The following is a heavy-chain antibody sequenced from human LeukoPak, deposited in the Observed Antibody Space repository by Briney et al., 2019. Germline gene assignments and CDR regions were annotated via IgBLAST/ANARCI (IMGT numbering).Heavy chain of an antibody. CDR1: GFTFSSYE. CDR2: ISSSGSTI. D-gene: IGHD3-10*01. CDR3: ARTPFTMVRGVPSVFFDY. Sequence: PGGSLRLSCAASGFTFSSYEVNWVRQAPGKGLEWVSYISSSGSTIYYADSVKGRFTISRDNAKNSLYLQMNSLRAEDTAVYYCARTPFTMVRGVPSVFFDYWGQGTLVTVSS. J-gene: IGHJ4*02. V-gene: IGHV3-48*03.